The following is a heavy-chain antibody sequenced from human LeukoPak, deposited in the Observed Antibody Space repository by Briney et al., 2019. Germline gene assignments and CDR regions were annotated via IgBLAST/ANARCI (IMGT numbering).Heavy chain of an antibody. CDR3: ARVYGSEVFDPFDI. CDR1: GYRFSDYY. CDR2: INPNSGGT. Sequence: ASVKVSCKASGYRFSDYYIHWVRQAPGQGLEWMGWINPNSGGTNYAQKFQGRVTMTRDTSISTAYMELSRLKSDDTAVYYCARVYGSEVFDPFDIWGQGTMVTVSS. D-gene: IGHD3-10*01. V-gene: IGHV1-2*02. J-gene: IGHJ3*02.